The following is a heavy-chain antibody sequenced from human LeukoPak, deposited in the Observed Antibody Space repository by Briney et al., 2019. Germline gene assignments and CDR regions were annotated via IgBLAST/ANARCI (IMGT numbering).Heavy chain of an antibody. CDR3: ARDRKRRYFDL. CDR1: GGSFSGYY. J-gene: IGHJ2*01. D-gene: IGHD1-14*01. CDR2: IYYSGST. Sequence: PSETLSLTCAVYGGSFSGYYWSWIRQPPGKGLEWSGYIYYSGSTNYNPSLKSRVTISVDTSKNQFSLKLSSVTAADTAVYYCARDRKRRYFDLWGRGTLVTVSS. V-gene: IGHV4-59*01.